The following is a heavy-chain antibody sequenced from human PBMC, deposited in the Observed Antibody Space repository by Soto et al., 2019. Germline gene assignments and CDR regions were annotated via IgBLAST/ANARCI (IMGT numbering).Heavy chain of an antibody. J-gene: IGHJ6*02. V-gene: IGHV1-69*13. CDR3: AREEGISGSSYYYRMDV. D-gene: IGHD1-26*01. Sequence: SVKVSCKASRGTFSSYAISWVRQAPGQGLEWMGGIIPIFGTANYAQKFQGRVTITADESTSTAYMELSSLRSEDTAVYYCAREEGISGSSYYYRMDVWGQGTTVTVSS. CDR1: RGTFSSYA. CDR2: IIPIFGTA.